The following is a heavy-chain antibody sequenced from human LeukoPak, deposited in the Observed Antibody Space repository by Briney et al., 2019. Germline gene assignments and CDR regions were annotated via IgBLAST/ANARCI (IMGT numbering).Heavy chain of an antibody. J-gene: IGHJ6*03. CDR1: GGTFSSYA. Sequence: ASVKVSCKASGGTFSSYAISWVRQAPGQGLEWMGGIIPIFGTANYAQKFQGRVTITTDESTSTAYMELSSLRPEDTAVYYCARGPAMAHYYYYYYMEVWGKGTTVTVSS. CDR2: IIPIFGTA. CDR3: ARGPAMAHYYYYYYMEV. D-gene: IGHD5-18*01. V-gene: IGHV1-69*05.